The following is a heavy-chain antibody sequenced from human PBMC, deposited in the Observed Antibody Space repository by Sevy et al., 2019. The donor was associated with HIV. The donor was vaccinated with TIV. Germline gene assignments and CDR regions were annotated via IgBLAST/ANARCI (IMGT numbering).Heavy chain of an antibody. J-gene: IGHJ4*02. CDR3: ARDRFSGGHRFDY. Sequence: ASVKVSCKASGGTFSSYAISWVRQAPGQGLEWMGGIIPIFGTANYAQKFQGRVTITADESTSTAYMELSSLRSEDTAVYYCARDRFSGGHRFDYWGQGTLVTVSS. CDR2: IIPIFGTA. CDR1: GGTFSSYA. D-gene: IGHD2-8*02. V-gene: IGHV1-69*13.